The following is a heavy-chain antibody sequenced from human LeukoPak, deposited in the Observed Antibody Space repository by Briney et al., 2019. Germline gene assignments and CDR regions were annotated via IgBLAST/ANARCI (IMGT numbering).Heavy chain of an antibody. CDR1: GGTFISYA. Sequence: SVKVSCKASGGTFISYAISWVRQAPGQGLEWMGGIIPIFGTANYAQKFQGRVTITADESTSTAYMELSSLRSEDTAVYYCATSYYDFWSGYYFLGGNYYFDYWGQGTLVTVSS. CDR3: ATSYYDFWSGYYFLGGNYYFDY. CDR2: IIPIFGTA. D-gene: IGHD3-3*01. J-gene: IGHJ4*02. V-gene: IGHV1-69*13.